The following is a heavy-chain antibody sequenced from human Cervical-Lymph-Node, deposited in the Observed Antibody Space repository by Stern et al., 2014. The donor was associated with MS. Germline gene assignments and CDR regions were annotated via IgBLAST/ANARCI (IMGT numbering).Heavy chain of an antibody. Sequence: QVQLRESGPGLVKPSQTLSLTCTVSGASITGGGSFWSWIRQPAGQRLEWIGRIYTSGSTAYTPSLKSRVTISVDALKNQFSLKLTSVAAADTAVYYCARDSAAGSSIRDYYFGLDVWGQGTTVTVSS. CDR1: GASITGGGSF. CDR2: IYTSGST. CDR3: ARDSAAGSSIRDYYFGLDV. J-gene: IGHJ6*02. V-gene: IGHV4-61*02. D-gene: IGHD6-19*01.